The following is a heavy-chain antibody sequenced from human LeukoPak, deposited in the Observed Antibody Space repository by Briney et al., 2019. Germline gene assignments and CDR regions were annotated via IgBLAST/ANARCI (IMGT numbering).Heavy chain of an antibody. D-gene: IGHD3-3*01. CDR1: GGSISRSSYY. Sequence: SETLSLTCTVFGGSISRSSYYWGWIRQSPGKGLEWIGSIYYSGSTDYNPSLKSRVTILVDTSTSTVYMELSSLRSEDTAVYYCARGGVTHGFWSGAGDYWGQGTLVTVSS. V-gene: IGHV4-39*07. CDR3: ARGGVTHGFWSGAGDY. CDR2: IYYSGST. J-gene: IGHJ4*02.